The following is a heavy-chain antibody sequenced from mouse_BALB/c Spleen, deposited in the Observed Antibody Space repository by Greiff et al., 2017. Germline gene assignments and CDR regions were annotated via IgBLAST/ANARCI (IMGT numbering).Heavy chain of an antibody. CDR3: ARDGRGAMDY. J-gene: IGHJ4*01. V-gene: IGHV7-3*02. Sequence: EVKVEESGGGLVQPGGSLRLSCATSGFTFTDYYMSWVRQPPGKALEWLGFIRNKANGYTTEYSASVKGRFTISRDNSQSILYLQMNTLRAEDSATYYCARDGRGAMDYWGQGTSVTVSS. CDR1: GFTFTDYY. CDR2: IRNKANGYTT.